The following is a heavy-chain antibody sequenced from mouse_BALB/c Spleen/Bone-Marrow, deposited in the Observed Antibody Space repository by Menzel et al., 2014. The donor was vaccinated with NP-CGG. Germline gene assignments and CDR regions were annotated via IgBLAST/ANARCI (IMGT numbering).Heavy chain of an antibody. J-gene: IGHJ4*01. Sequence: QVQLKQSGAELVTPGASVKLSCKASGYTFTSYWMHWVKQRPGQGLEWIGEIDPSDSYTNYNQKFKGKATLTVDKSSSTAYMQLSSLTSEDSAVYYCAEGTRDAMDYWGQGTSVTVSS. CDR3: AEGTRDAMDY. D-gene: IGHD3-3*01. CDR1: GYTFTSYW. V-gene: IGHV1-69*02. CDR2: IDPSDSYT.